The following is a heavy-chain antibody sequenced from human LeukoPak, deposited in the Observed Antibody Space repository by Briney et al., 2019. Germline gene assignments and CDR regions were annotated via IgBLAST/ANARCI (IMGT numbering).Heavy chain of an antibody. Sequence: PSQTLSLTRTVSGGSISSGGYYWSWIRQHPGKGLEWIGYIYYSGSTYYNPSLKSRVTISVDTSKKQFSLKLSSVTAADTAVYYCARDTAMVKGGAFDIWGQGTMVTVSS. CDR2: IYYSGST. D-gene: IGHD5-18*01. V-gene: IGHV4-31*03. CDR3: ARDTAMVKGGAFDI. CDR1: GGSISSGGYY. J-gene: IGHJ3*02.